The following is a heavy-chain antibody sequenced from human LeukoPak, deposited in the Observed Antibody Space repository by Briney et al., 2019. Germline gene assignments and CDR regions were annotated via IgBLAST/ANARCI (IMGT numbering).Heavy chain of an antibody. D-gene: IGHD3-9*01. CDR3: ARDIDILTGRYYYMDV. CDR1: SGSISSYY. V-gene: IGHV4-4*07. J-gene: IGHJ6*03. CDR2: VYTSGST. Sequence: KPSETLSLTCTVSSGSISSYYWSWIRQPAGKGLEWIGRVYTSGSTNYNPSLKSRVTMSVDTSKNQFSLKLSSVTVADTAVYYCARDIDILTGRYYYMDVWGKGTTVTVSS.